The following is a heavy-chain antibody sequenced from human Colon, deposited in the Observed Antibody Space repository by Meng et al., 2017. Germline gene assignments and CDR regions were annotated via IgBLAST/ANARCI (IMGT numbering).Heavy chain of an antibody. D-gene: IGHD6-19*01. CDR1: GFTFSSYW. J-gene: IGHJ4*02. CDR3: AREDSSGWYDY. CDR2: IKQDGSEK. Sequence: GGSLRLSCAASGFTFSSYWMSWVRQAPGKGLEWVANIKQDGSEKYYVDSVKGRFTIPRDNAKNSLYLQMNSLRAEDTAVYYCAREDSSGWYDYWGQGTLVTVSS. V-gene: IGHV3-7*01.